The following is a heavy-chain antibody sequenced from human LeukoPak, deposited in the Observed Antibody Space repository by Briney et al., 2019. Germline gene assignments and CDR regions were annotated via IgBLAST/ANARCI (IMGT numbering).Heavy chain of an antibody. J-gene: IGHJ4*02. CDR2: IYYSGST. CDR3: ARYYDRSGYYFDY. CDR1: GGSISSYY. D-gene: IGHD3-22*01. Sequence: PSETLSLTCSVSGGSISSYYWSWIRQPPGKGLEWIGYIYYSGSTNYNPSLKGRVTISVDTSKNQFSLRLSSVTAADTAVYYCARYYDRSGYYFDYWGQGTLVTVSS. V-gene: IGHV4-59*01.